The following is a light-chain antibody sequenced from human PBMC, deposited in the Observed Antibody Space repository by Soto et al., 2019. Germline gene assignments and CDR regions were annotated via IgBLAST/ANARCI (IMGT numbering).Light chain of an antibody. J-gene: IGKJ5*01. CDR2: GAS. Sequence: EMILTQSPGTLSFSPGERAALSCRASQTVSSSFLAWYQQKPGQAPRLFIYGASSRATGIPDRFSGSGSGTDFTLTIGRLEPEDFAVYYCQQYGTLPITFGQGTRLEIK. CDR3: QQYGTLPIT. CDR1: QTVSSSF. V-gene: IGKV3-20*01.